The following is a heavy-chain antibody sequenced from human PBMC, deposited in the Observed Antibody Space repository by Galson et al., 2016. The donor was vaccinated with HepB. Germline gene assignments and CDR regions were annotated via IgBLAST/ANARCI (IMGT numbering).Heavy chain of an antibody. V-gene: IGHV1-18*01. D-gene: IGHD2-15*01. CDR2: ISVYNGNT. J-gene: IGHJ4*03. CDR1: GYTFSAYG. CDR3: ARDSDCSGGNCYFDS. Sequence: SVKVSCKASGYTFSAYGTTWVRQASGQGLEWIGWISVYNGNTNYAQRFRGRVTMTTDTSTSTAYMELRSLRSDDTAVYYCARDSDCSGGNCYFDSWGQGTLVTVSS.